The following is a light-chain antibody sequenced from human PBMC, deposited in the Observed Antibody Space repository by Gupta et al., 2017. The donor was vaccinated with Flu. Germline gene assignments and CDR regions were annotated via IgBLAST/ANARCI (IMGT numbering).Light chain of an antibody. V-gene: IGKV3-20*01. CDR1: QSVSSSY. CDR3: QHYGNSLFT. Sequence: GTLSLSPGERATVSCRASQSVSSSYLAWYQQKPGQAPRLLIYGESSRATGIPDRFSGSGSGTDFTLTISRLEPEDFAVYYCQHYGNSLFTFGPGTKVDIK. J-gene: IGKJ3*01. CDR2: GES.